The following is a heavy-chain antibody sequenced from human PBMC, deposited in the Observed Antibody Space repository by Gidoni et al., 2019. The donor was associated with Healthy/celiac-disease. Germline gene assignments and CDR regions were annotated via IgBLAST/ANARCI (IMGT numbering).Heavy chain of an antibody. CDR1: GWSFSGYY. V-gene: IGHV4-34*01. CDR3: ARIPSRDPAPDY. Sequence: QVQLQQWGAGLLKPSETLSLTCAVYGWSFSGYYWSWIRQTPGKGLEWIGEINHSGSTNYNPSLKSRVTISVDTSKNQFSLKLSSVTAADTAVYYCARIPSRDPAPDYWGQGTLVTVSS. J-gene: IGHJ4*02. D-gene: IGHD2-21*01. CDR2: INHSGST.